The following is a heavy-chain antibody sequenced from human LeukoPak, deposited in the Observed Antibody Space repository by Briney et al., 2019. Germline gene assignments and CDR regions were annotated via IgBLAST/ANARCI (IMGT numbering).Heavy chain of an antibody. J-gene: IGHJ3*02. Sequence: SETLSLTCTVSGGSISSGGYYWSWIRQHPGKGLEWIGYIYYSGSTYYNPSLKSRVTISVDTSKNQFSLKLSSVTAADTAVYYCARDYYYDSSDAFDIWGQGTMVTVSS. V-gene: IGHV4-31*03. D-gene: IGHD3-22*01. CDR1: GGSISSGGYY. CDR3: ARDYYYDSSDAFDI. CDR2: IYYSGST.